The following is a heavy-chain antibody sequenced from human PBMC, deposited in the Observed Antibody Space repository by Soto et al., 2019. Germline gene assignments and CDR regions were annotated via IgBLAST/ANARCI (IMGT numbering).Heavy chain of an antibody. D-gene: IGHD3-10*01. CDR1: GYTFSNYN. V-gene: IGHV1-8*01. CDR2: INPDSGNT. Sequence: QEQLVQSGAEVKKPGAPVKVSCKASGYTFSNYNINWVRQASGQGLELMGWINPDSGNTGYAAKFPVKVTMTRNRSISTAYMELSGLRSEDTAVYYCARESASDPSFYYHYMDVWGTGTTVTVSS. CDR3: ARESASDPSFYYHYMDV. J-gene: IGHJ6*03.